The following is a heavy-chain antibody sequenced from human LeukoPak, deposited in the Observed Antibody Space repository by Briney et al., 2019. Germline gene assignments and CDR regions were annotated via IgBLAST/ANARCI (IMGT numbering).Heavy chain of an antibody. CDR1: GGSFSGYY. D-gene: IGHD2-2*01. J-gene: IGHJ4*02. CDR3: ARQYCSSTSCSAIYYFDY. Sequence: SETLSLTCAVYGGSFSGYYWSWIRQPPGKGLEWIGYIYYSGSTNYNPSLKSRVTISVDTSKNQFSLKLSSVTAADTAVYYCARQYCSSTSCSAIYYFDYWGQGTLVTVSS. CDR2: IYYSGST. V-gene: IGHV4-59*08.